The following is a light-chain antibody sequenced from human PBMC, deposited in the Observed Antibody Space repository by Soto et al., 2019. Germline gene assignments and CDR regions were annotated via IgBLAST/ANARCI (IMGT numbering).Light chain of an antibody. Sequence: QSVLTQPASVSGSPGQSITISCTGTSNDVGGYNYVSWYQQRPGKVPRLMIYDVSNRPSGVSNRFSGSKSGNTASLTISGLQAEDEADYYCTSNTSSDTYVFGTGTKVTVL. CDR3: TSNTSSDTYV. CDR1: SNDVGGYNY. CDR2: DVS. J-gene: IGLJ1*01. V-gene: IGLV2-14*01.